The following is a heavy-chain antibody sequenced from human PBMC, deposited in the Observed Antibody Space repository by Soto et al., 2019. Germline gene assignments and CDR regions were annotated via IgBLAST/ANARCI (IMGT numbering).Heavy chain of an antibody. CDR3: AGEYEGALLAATFPLDAFDI. Sequence: QVQLVQSGAEVKKPGSSVKVSCKASGGTFSSYTISWVRQAPGQGLEWMGRIIPILGIANYAQTFQGRVTSTVDKSTSTADMELSRLRSEDTAVYYCAGEYEGALLAATFPLDAFDIWGQGTMVTVSP. CDR1: GGTFSSYT. J-gene: IGHJ3*02. D-gene: IGHD2-15*01. CDR2: IIPILGIA. V-gene: IGHV1-69*08.